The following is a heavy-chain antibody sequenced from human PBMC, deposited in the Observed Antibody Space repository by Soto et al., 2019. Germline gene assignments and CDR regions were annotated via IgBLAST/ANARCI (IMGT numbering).Heavy chain of an antibody. V-gene: IGHV1-69*12. CDR3: ARETSAPGTFREDASDI. CDR2: IVPIFRTA. Sequence: QVQLVQSGAEVKKPGSSVTVACKVSGDTFSNYVINWVRQAPGQGLEWMGAIVPIFRTANYAQKFQGRVTITAEEFTITAYMELSGLRSDDTATYYCARETSAPGTFREDASDIWGQGTLVTVSS. D-gene: IGHD6-13*01. CDR1: GDTFSNYV. J-gene: IGHJ3*02.